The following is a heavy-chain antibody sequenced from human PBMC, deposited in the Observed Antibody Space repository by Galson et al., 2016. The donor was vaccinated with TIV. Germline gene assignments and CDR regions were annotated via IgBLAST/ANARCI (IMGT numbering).Heavy chain of an antibody. CDR1: GFRFNSYA. CDR2: IGGTGGST. D-gene: IGHD5-18*01. J-gene: IGHJ4*02. CDR3: AKDRQWIPSSLDY. Sequence: SLRLSCAASGFRFNSYAMNWVRQAPGKGLEWVSSIGGTGGSTSYADSVKGRFTISRDTYKYTVYLPMNSLRAEDTSIYFCAKDRQWIPSSLDYWVQGILVTVSS. V-gene: IGHV3-23*01.